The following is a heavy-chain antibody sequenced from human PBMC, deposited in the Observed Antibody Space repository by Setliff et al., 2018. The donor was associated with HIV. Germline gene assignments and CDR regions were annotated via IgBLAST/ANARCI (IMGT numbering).Heavy chain of an antibody. CDR1: GYSISRNYY. CDR2: MHGSGNT. CDR3: ARLTTTYYYDSSAYYHPV. V-gene: IGHV4-38-2*02. J-gene: IGHJ4*02. Sequence: PSETLSLTCSVSGYSISRNYYWGWIRQSPGKGLEWIASMHGSGNTHYNPSLQSRITISMDTSKNQFSLKLSSVTAADTAVFYCARLTTTYYYDSSAYYHPVWGQGTLVTVSS. D-gene: IGHD3-22*01.